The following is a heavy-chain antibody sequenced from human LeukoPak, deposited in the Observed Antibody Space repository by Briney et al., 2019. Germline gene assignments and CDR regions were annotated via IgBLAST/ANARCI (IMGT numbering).Heavy chain of an antibody. D-gene: IGHD3-10*01. CDR3: ARVGTYGSGSYLSWLDY. CDR1: GFTFSTYT. V-gene: IGHV3-21*04. J-gene: IGHJ4*02. CDR2: ISGSTSYI. Sequence: PGGSLRLSCAASGFTFSTYTMNWVRQAPGKGLEWVSSISGSTSYIYYADSVKGRFTISRDNAKNSLYLQMNYLSAEDTAVYYCARVGTYGSGSYLSWLDYWGQGTLVTVSS.